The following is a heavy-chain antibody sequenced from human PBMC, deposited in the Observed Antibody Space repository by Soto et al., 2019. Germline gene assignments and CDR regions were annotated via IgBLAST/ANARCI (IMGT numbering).Heavy chain of an antibody. CDR2: ISSSSSYI. CDR1: GFTFSSYS. J-gene: IGHJ6*02. CDR3: ARVGLATIILYGMDV. Sequence: GGSLRLSCAASGFTFSSYSMNWVRQAPGKGLEWVSSISSSSSYIYYADSVKGRFTISRDNAKNSLYLQMNSLRAEDTAVYYCARVGLATIILYGMDVWGQGTTVTVS. D-gene: IGHD5-12*01. V-gene: IGHV3-21*01.